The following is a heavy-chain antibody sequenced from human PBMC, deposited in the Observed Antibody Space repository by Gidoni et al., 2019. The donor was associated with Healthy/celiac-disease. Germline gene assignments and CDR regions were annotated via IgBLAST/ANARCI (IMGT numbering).Heavy chain of an antibody. J-gene: IGHJ4*02. CDR3: ARDAPTLLALGLIARPKDYFDY. D-gene: IGHD3-3*02. Sequence: QVQLVQSGAEAKKPAASVKVTCKASGYPFPDYYMLWVRQASGQVLEWMGWINPNSGGTNYEQKFQGRVTMTSDTSISTAYMELSRMRSDDTAVYYCARDAPTLLALGLIARPKDYFDYWGQGTLVTVSS. CDR2: INPNSGGT. V-gene: IGHV1-2*02. CDR1: GYPFPDYY.